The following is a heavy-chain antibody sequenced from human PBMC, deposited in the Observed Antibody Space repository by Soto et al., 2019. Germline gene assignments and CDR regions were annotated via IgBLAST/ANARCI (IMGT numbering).Heavy chain of an antibody. D-gene: IGHD6-19*01. J-gene: IGHJ4*02. CDR2: IGTAGDT. CDR1: GFTFSSYD. Sequence: EVQLVGSGGGLVQPGGSLRLSCAASGFTFSSYDMHWVRQATGKGLEWVSVIGTAGDTYYPGSVKGRFTISRENAKNSLYLQMNSLRAVDTAVYYCARASGWPNYFDYWGQGTLVTVSS. CDR3: ARASGWPNYFDY. V-gene: IGHV3-13*01.